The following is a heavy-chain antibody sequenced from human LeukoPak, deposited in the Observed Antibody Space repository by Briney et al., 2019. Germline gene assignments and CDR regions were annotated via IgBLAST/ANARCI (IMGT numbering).Heavy chain of an antibody. J-gene: IGHJ4*02. CDR1: GGTFISYA. CDR2: IIPIFGTA. D-gene: IGHD4-17*01. Sequence: SVKVSCKASGGTFISYAISWVGQAPGQGLEWMGRIIPIFGTANYALKFQGRVTITTDESTSTAYMELGSLRSEDTAVYYCARGYGDYEPYYFDYWGQGTLVTVSS. V-gene: IGHV1-69*05. CDR3: ARGYGDYEPYYFDY.